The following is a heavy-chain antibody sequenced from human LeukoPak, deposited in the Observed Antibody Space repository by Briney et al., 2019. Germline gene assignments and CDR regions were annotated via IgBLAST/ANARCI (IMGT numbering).Heavy chain of an antibody. D-gene: IGHD2-2*02. CDR1: GYTFTSYY. Sequence: ASVKVSCKASGYTFTSYYMHWVRQAPGQGLEWMGIINPSGGSTSYAQKFQGRVTMTRDMSTSTVYMELSSLRSEDTAVYYCARGGADYSSTSCYTPDDYYYMDVWGKGTTVTVSS. J-gene: IGHJ6*03. V-gene: IGHV1-46*01. CDR2: INPSGGST. CDR3: ARGGADYSSTSCYTPDDYYYMDV.